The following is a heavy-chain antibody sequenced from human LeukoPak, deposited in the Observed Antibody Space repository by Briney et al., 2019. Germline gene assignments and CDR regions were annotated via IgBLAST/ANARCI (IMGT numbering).Heavy chain of an antibody. CDR2: ISGSGGST. D-gene: IGHD3-10*01. J-gene: IGHJ4*02. Sequence: PGGSLRLSCAASGFTFSSYAVSWVRQAPGKGLEWVSSISGSGGSTYSADSVKGRFTISRDNSKNTLYLQMNSLRAEDTAAYYCARDRAMDDYWGQGTLVTVSS. CDR1: GFTFSSYA. V-gene: IGHV3-23*01. CDR3: ARDRAMDDY.